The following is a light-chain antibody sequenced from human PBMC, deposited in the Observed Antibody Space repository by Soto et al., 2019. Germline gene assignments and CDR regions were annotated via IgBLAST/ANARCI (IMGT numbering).Light chain of an antibody. CDR2: DAS. CDR3: QQYDNLPLT. V-gene: IGKV1-33*01. Sequence: DIPMTQSPSSLSASVGDRVTITCQASQDISNYLNWYQQKPGKAPKLLIYDASNLETGVPSRFSGSGSGTDSTFTISSLQPEDIATYYCQQYDNLPLTFGPGTKVDIK. CDR1: QDISNY. J-gene: IGKJ3*01.